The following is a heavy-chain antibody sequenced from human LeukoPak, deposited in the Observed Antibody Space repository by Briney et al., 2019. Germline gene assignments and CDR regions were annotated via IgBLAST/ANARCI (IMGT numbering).Heavy chain of an antibody. CDR1: GYTFTGYY. CDR3: ARDAYCGGDCYPYYFYMDV. J-gene: IGHJ6*03. Sequence: ASVKVSCKTSGYTFTGYYMHCVRQAPGQGLEWMGWINPNNGGTNYAQKFQGRVTVTRDTSISTAYMELSRLRSDDTAVYYCARDAYCGGDCYPYYFYMDVWGEGTTVTVSS. CDR2: INPNNGGT. V-gene: IGHV1-2*02. D-gene: IGHD2-21*02.